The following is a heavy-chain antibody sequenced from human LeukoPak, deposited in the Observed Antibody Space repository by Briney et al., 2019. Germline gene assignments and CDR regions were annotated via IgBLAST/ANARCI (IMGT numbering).Heavy chain of an antibody. J-gene: IGHJ4*02. CDR1: GGSIRSYY. V-gene: IGHV4-59*08. D-gene: IGHD6-13*01. CDR2: IYYSGNT. Sequence: SETLSLTCTVSGGSIRSYYWSWIREPPGKGLEWIGYIYYSGNTNYNPSLKSRVTISVDTSKNQFSLRLSSATAADTAVYYCARTSIAAAGTIDDWGQGTLVTVSS. CDR3: ARTSIAAAGTIDD.